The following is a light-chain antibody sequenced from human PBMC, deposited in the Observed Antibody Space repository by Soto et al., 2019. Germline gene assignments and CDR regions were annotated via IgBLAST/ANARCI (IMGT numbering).Light chain of an antibody. CDR2: DVT. J-gene: IGLJ1*01. V-gene: IGLV2-11*01. Sequence: QSVVTQPRSVSASPGQSVTISCTGTSSDVGRYDYVSWYQQHPRKAPKLIVYDVTERPSGVPDRFSGSKSGNTASLTISGLQAEDEADYSCCSFAGSYSYVFGTGTKVTVL. CDR1: SSDVGRYDY. CDR3: CSFAGSYSYV.